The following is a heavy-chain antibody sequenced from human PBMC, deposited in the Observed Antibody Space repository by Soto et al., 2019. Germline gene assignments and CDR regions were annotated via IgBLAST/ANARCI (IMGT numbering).Heavy chain of an antibody. CDR3: ARDGGPGYTFWSGPLGGGRFDP. V-gene: IGHV1-69*12. J-gene: IGHJ5*02. D-gene: IGHD3-3*01. CDR1: GGTFGNTA. CDR2: IVPMFGTA. Sequence: QVQLVQSGAEVKKPGSSVNVSCKTSGGTFGNTAVTWVRQAPGQGLEWMGGIVPMFGTANYAQKFQGRVTITADESTNTAYMERRSLRSDDTAVYYCARDGGPGYTFWSGPLGGGRFDPWGQGTLVTVSS.